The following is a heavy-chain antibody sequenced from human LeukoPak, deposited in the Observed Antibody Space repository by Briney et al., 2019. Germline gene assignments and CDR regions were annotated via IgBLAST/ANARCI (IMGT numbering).Heavy chain of an antibody. V-gene: IGHV3-23*01. CDR1: GFTFSSYA. CDR2: ISGSGGST. CDR3: ANELTVFGAFDI. Sequence: GGSLRLSCAASGFTFSSYAMSWVRQAPGKGLEWVSAISGSGGSTYYADSVEGRFTISRDNSKNTLYLQMNSLRAEDTAVYYCANELTVFGAFDIWGQGTMVTVSS. J-gene: IGHJ3*02. D-gene: IGHD3-10*02.